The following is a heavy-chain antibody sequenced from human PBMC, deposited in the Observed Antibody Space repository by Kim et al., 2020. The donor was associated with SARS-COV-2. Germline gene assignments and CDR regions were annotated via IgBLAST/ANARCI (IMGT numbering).Heavy chain of an antibody. CDR2: IYYSGST. J-gene: IGHJ4*02. D-gene: IGHD3-10*01. V-gene: IGHV4-31*03. CDR3: ARANLNHIWFGESHPSYFDY. CDR1: GGSISSGGYY. Sequence: SETLSLTCTVSGGSISSGGYYWSWIRQHPGKGLEWIGYIYYSGSTYYNPSLKSRVTISVDTSKNQFSLKLSSVTAADTAVYYCARANLNHIWFGESHPSYFDYWGQGTLVTVSS.